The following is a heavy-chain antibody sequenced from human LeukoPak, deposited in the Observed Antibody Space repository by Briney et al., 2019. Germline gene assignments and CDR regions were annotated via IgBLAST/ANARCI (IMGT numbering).Heavy chain of an antibody. V-gene: IGHV4-59*01. CDR3: ARGGSSGWYYHFDY. J-gene: IGHJ4*02. CDR1: GGSISSYY. D-gene: IGHD6-19*01. CDR2: IYYNVSI. Sequence: SETLSLTCTVSGGSISSYYWSWIRQPPGKGLEWIGYIYYNVSINYNPSLKSRVIISVDTSKNQFSLKLSAVTAAGTAVYYCARGGSSGWYYHFDYWGQGTLVTVSS.